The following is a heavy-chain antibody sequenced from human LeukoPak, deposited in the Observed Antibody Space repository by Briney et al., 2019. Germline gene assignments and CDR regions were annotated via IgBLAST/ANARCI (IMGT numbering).Heavy chain of an antibody. Sequence: SVKVSCKASGGTFTSYAISWVRQAPGQGLEWMGRIIPILGIANYAQKFQGRVTITADKSTSTAYMELSSLRSEDTAVYYCASPVVYYYYGMDVWGQGTTVTVSS. D-gene: IGHD2-15*01. V-gene: IGHV1-69*04. J-gene: IGHJ6*02. CDR2: IIPILGIA. CDR3: ASPVVYYYYGMDV. CDR1: GGTFTSYA.